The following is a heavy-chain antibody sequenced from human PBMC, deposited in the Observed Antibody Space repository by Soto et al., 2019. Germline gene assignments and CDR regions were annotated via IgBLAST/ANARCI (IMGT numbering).Heavy chain of an antibody. CDR2: IYYSGST. CDR3: ARHDSGGSYYYYYYMDV. CDR1: GGSISSYY. V-gene: IGHV4-59*08. D-gene: IGHD2-15*01. Sequence: QVQLQESGPGLVKPSETLSLTCTVSGGSISSYYWSWIRQPPGKGLEWIGYIYYSGSTNYNPSLKSRVTISVDTSNNQFSLKLSSVTAADTAVYYCARHDSGGSYYYYYYMDVWGKGTTVTVSS. J-gene: IGHJ6*03.